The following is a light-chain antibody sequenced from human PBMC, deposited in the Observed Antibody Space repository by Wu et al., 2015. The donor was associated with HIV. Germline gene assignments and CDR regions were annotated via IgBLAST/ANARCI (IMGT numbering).Light chain of an antibody. J-gene: IGKJ1*01. Sequence: EIVLTQSPGTLSLSPGERATLSCRASQSVSSGYLAWYQQKPGQAPRLLMYGASTRATGIPARFSGSGSGTEFTLTISSLQSEDFAVYYCQQYNNWPPWTFGQGTKVEIK. CDR1: QSVSSGY. CDR3: QQYNNWPPWT. V-gene: IGKV3-15*01. CDR2: GAS.